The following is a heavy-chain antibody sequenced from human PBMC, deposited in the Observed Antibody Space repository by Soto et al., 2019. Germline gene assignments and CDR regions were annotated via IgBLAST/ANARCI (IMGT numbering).Heavy chain of an antibody. CDR1: GYTFTSYA. CDR2: INAGNGNT. Sequence: ASVKVSCKASGYTFTSYAMHWVRQAPGQRLEWMGWINAGNGNTKYSQKFQGRVTITRDTSASTAYMELSSLRSEDTAVYYCAAVYYYDSSGYRPLGYYGMDVWGQGTTVTVSS. D-gene: IGHD3-22*01. V-gene: IGHV1-3*01. CDR3: AAVYYYDSSGYRPLGYYGMDV. J-gene: IGHJ6*02.